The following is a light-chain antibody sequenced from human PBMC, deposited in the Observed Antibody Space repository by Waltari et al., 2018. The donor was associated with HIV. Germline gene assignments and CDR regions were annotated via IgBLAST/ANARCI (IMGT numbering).Light chain of an antibody. J-gene: IGKJ1*01. CDR3: QQYYTFPRT. CDR1: QTVMSS. V-gene: IGKV1D-16*01. Sequence: DIQITQSPPSLSASVGQRVPITCRASQTVMSSLAWYQQRPGKAPTSRGYGASKLQTEVPSRFSAGGSGTNFSLTISSLKPEGFATYICQQYYTFPRTFGRGTRVDMK. CDR2: GAS.